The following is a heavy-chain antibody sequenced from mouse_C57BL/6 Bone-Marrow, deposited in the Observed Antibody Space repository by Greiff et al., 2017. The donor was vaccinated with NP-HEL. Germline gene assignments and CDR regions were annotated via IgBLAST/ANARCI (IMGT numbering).Heavy chain of an antibody. CDR3: ARDRYYGSSYFDY. V-gene: IGHV5-4*01. Sequence: DVMLVESGGGLVKPGGSLKLSCAASGFTFSSYAMSWVRQTPEKRLEWVATISDGGSYTYYPDNVKGRFTISRDNAKNNLYLQMSHLKSEDTAMYYCARDRYYGSSYFDYWGQGTTLTVSS. CDR1: GFTFSSYA. D-gene: IGHD1-1*01. J-gene: IGHJ2*01. CDR2: ISDGGSYT.